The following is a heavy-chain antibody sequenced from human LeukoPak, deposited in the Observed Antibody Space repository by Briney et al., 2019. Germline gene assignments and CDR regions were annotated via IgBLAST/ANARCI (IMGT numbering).Heavy chain of an antibody. CDR2: IYPGDSDV. V-gene: IGHV5-51*01. J-gene: IGHJ4*02. CDR3: ARTPTTLVTNYFDS. D-gene: IGHD1-1*01. CDR1: GYSFSTYW. Sequence: GEPLKISCKGSGYSFSTYWIAWVRPMPGKGLEWMGIIYPGDSDVRYSPSLQGQVTLSADKSKSTAYLQWSSLKASDTAIYYCARTPTTLVTNYFDSWGQGTLVTVSS.